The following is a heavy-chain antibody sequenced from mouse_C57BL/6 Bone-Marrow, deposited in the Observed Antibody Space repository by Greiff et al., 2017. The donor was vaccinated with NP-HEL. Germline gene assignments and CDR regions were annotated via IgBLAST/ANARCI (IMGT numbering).Heavy chain of an antibody. D-gene: IGHD1-1*01. CDR1: GYTFTDYY. CDR3: ARSYYYGGAMDY. V-gene: IGHV1-26*01. J-gene: IGHJ4*01. CDR2: INPNNGGT. Sequence: VQLQQSGPELVKPGASVKISCKASGYTFTDYYMNWVKQSHGKSLEWIGDINPNNGGTSYNQKFKGKATLTVDKSSSPAYMELRSLTSEDSAVYYCARSYYYGGAMDYWGQGTSVTVSS.